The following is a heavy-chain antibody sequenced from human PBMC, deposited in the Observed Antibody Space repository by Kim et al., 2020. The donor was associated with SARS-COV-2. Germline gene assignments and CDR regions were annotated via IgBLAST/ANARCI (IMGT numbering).Heavy chain of an antibody. Sequence: EESLKISCKGSGYSFTTYWIGWVRQMPGKGLEWMGIIYPGDSDTRYSPSFQGQVTISADKSIITAYLQWSSLKASDTAMYYYARRYGDNYWYFDLWGLGTLVTVSS. CDR1: GYSFTTYW. J-gene: IGHJ2*01. V-gene: IGHV5-51*01. CDR3: ARRYGDNYWYFDL. CDR2: IYPGDSDT. D-gene: IGHD4-17*01.